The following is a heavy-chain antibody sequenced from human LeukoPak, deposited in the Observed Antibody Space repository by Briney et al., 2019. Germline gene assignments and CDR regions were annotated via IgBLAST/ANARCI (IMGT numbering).Heavy chain of an antibody. J-gene: IGHJ3*01. CDR3: VRPEDSTSSVSAFYV. CDR1: GYSFTSYW. V-gene: IGHV5-51*01. D-gene: IGHD6-6*01. Sequence: GESLKISCKGSGYSFTSYWIGWVRQMPRKGLEWMGIVYPRDSDTRYSPSFQGQVTISADKSISTAYLQWSSLKASDTAMYYCVRPEDSTSSVSAFYVWGQGTMVIVSS. CDR2: VYPRDSDT.